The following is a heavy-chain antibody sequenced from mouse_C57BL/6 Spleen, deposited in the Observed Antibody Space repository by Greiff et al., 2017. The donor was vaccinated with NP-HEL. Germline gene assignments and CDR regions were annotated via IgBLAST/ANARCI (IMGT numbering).Heavy chain of an antibody. CDR2: IDPNSGGT. V-gene: IGHV1-72*01. J-gene: IGHJ1*03. CDR1: GYTFTSYW. Sequence: VQLQQPGAELVKPGASVKLSCKASGYTFTSYWMHWVKQRPGRGLEWIGRIDPNSGGTKYNEKFKSKATLTVDKPSSTAYMQLSSLTSEDSAVYYGARSLLTGSFTRYFDVWGTGTTVTVSS. CDR3: ARSLLTGSFTRYFDV. D-gene: IGHD4-1*01.